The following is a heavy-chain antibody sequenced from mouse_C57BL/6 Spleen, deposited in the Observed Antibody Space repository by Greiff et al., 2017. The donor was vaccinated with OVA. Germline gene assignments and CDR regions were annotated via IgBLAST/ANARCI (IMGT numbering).Heavy chain of an antibody. CDR1: GFTFSGYG. CDR2: ISSGSSTT. Sequence: EVQLVESGGGLVKPGASLKLSCAASGFTFSGYGMHWVRQAPEKGLEWVAYISSGSSTTNYADTVKGRFTISRDNAKNTLFLQMTSLRSEDSAMYYCAMGGGYYVRYFDVWGTGTTVTVSS. V-gene: IGHV5-17*01. CDR3: AMGGGYYVRYFDV. D-gene: IGHD2-3*01. J-gene: IGHJ1*03.